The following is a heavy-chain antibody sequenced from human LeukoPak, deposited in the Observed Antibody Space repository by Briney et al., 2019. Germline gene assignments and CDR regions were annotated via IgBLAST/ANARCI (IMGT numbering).Heavy chain of an antibody. J-gene: IGHJ5*02. Sequence: AXGXSFTSHYMHWVRQAPGQGLEWMGLINPSGSSTLYAQKFQGRVTMTRDMSTTTDYMELSSLRSEDTAVYYCAXXXXVXDIAWWFDPWGQGTLVTVSS. CDR3: AXXXXVXDIAWWFDP. CDR1: GXSFTSHY. CDR2: INPSGSST. V-gene: IGHV1-46*01. D-gene: IGHD3-16*02.